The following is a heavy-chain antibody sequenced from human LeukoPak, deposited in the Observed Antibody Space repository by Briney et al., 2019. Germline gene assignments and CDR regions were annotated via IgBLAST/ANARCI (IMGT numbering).Heavy chain of an antibody. J-gene: IGHJ3*02. Sequence: EASVKVSCKASGYTFTSYDINWVRQATGQGLEWMGWMNPNSGNTGYAQKFQGRVTITRNTSISTAYMELSSLRSEDTAVYYCARVVVKVVGATPDAFDIWGQGTMVTVSS. V-gene: IGHV1-8*03. D-gene: IGHD1-26*01. CDR2: MNPNSGNT. CDR3: ARVVVKVVGATPDAFDI. CDR1: GYTFTSYD.